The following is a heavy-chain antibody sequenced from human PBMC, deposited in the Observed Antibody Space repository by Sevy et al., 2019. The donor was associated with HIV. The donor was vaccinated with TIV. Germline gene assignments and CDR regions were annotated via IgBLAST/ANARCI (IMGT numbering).Heavy chain of an antibody. Sequence: SETLSLTCTVSGGSVSSGSYYWSWIRQPPGKGLEWIGYIYYSGSTNYNPSLKSRVTISVDTSKNQFSLKLSSVTAADTAVYYWASRIAAAAFVSWGQGTLVTVSS. J-gene: IGHJ4*02. V-gene: IGHV4-61*01. CDR3: ASRIAAAAFVS. CDR2: IYYSGST. CDR1: GGSVSSGSYY. D-gene: IGHD6-13*01.